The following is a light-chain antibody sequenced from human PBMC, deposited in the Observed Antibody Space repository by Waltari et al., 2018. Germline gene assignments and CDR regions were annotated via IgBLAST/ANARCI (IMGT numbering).Light chain of an antibody. Sequence: QSALTQPASVSGSPGQSITISCPGTSSDVGGFNYVSWYQQHPGKAPKLMIYEITNRPSGVSNRFSGSKSGNTASLTISGLQAKDEADYYCSSYTSSSDFVVFGGGTKLTVL. CDR1: SSDVGGFNY. J-gene: IGLJ2*01. CDR2: EIT. V-gene: IGLV2-14*01. CDR3: SSYTSSSDFVV.